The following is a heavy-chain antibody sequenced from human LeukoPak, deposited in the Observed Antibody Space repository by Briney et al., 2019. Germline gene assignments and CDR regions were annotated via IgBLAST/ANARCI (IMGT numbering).Heavy chain of an antibody. Sequence: GGSLRLSCAASGFTFSSYSMNWVRQAPGKGLGWVSSISSSSSYIYYADSVKGRFTISRDNAKNSLYLQMNSLRAEDTAVYYCARVMITFGGVIYYFDYWGQGTLVTVSS. J-gene: IGHJ4*02. V-gene: IGHV3-21*01. CDR1: GFTFSSYS. CDR3: ARVMITFGGVIYYFDY. D-gene: IGHD3-16*02. CDR2: ISSSSSYI.